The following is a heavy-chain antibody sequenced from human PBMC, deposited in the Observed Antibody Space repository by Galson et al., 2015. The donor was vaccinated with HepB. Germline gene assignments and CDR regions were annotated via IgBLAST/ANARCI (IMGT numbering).Heavy chain of an antibody. CDR3: AKDLALGGMSTFDI. CDR2: ISGNGANT. D-gene: IGHD3-16*01. CDR1: GFTFSRYA. V-gene: IGHV3-23*01. Sequence: SLRLSCAASGFTFSRYAMSWVRQVPGKGLEWVSAISGNGANTFYADSVMGRFTISRDNSKNTLHLQMHSLRAEDTAVYFCAKDLALGGMSTFDIWGQGTMVTVSS. J-gene: IGHJ3*02.